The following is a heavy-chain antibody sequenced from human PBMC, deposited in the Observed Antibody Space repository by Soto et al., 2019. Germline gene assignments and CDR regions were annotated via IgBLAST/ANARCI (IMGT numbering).Heavy chain of an antibody. V-gene: IGHV4-59*01. CDR1: GGSISSYY. J-gene: IGHJ4*02. CDR3: ARDIYDSSGYPLYYFDY. D-gene: IGHD3-22*01. Sequence: SETLSLTCTVSGGSISSYYWSWIRQPPGKGLEWIGYIYYSGSTNYNPSLKSRVTISVDTSKNQFSLKLSSVTAADTAVYYCARDIYDSSGYPLYYFDYWGQGTLVTVSS. CDR2: IYYSGST.